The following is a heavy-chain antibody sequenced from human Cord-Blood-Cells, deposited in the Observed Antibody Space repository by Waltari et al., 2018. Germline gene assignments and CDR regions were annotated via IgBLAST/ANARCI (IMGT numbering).Heavy chain of an antibody. V-gene: IGHV3-30-3*01. CDR1: GFTFSSYA. CDR2: ISYDGSNK. D-gene: IGHD6-13*01. J-gene: IGHJ4*02. CDR3: AREIEYSSSYDY. Sequence: QVQLVESGGGVVQPGRSLRLSCAASGFTFSSYAMPWVRQAPGKGPEWVAVISYDGSNKYYADSVKGRFTISRDNSKNTLYLQMNSLRAEDTAVYYCAREIEYSSSYDYWGQGTLVTVSS.